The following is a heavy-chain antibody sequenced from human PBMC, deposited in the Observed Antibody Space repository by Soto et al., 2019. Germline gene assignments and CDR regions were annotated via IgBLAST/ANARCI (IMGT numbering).Heavy chain of an antibody. J-gene: IGHJ5*02. Sequence: QLKLQEAGSGLVKPSETLSLTCGVSGDSVSSNRYSWGWIRQPPGKGLGWIGYSYHTGTTYYNPSLKTRVTIYVDRSKNNFSLNLTSVTAADTALYYCARLDEVLRFLVDTWGQGTLVTVSS. CDR2: SYHTGTT. V-gene: IGHV4-30-2*01. CDR1: GDSVSSNRYS. CDR3: ARLDEVLRFLVDT. D-gene: IGHD3-3*01.